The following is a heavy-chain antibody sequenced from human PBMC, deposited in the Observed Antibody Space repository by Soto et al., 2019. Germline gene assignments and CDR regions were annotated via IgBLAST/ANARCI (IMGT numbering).Heavy chain of an antibody. Sequence: GSLRLSCAASGFTFSSYGMHWVRQAPGKGLEWVAVISYDGSNKYYADSVKGRFTISRDNSKNTLYLQMNSLRAEDTAVYYCAKDRHGCYYFDYWGQGALVTFSS. D-gene: IGHD2-21*01. CDR2: ISYDGSNK. V-gene: IGHV3-30*18. CDR3: AKDRHGCYYFDY. J-gene: IGHJ4*02. CDR1: GFTFSSYG.